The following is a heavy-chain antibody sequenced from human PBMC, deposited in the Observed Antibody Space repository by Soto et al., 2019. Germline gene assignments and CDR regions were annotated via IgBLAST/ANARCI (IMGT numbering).Heavy chain of an antibody. D-gene: IGHD2-2*02. J-gene: IGHJ4*02. CDR2: IIPIFGTA. V-gene: IGHV1-69*13. CDR1: GGTFSSYA. CDR3: ARVVRGCSSTSCYTGYFDY. Sequence: SVKVSCKDSGGTFSSYAIRWVRQAQEQGLEWMGGIIPIFGTANYAQKFQGRVTITADESTSTAYMELSSLRSEDTAVYYCARVVRGCSSTSCYTGYFDYWGQGTLVTVSS.